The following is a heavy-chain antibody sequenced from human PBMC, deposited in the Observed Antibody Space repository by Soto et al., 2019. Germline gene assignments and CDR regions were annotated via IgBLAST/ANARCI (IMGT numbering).Heavy chain of an antibody. Sequence: EVQQLESGGGLVQPGVSLRLSCAASGFTFSSYAMSWVHHPPGKGLEWVSAISGSGGSTYYADSVKGRFTISRDNSKNTLYLQMNSLRAEDTAVYYCALESYDSSDYYYRGPNWFDPWGQGTLVTVSS. CDR3: ALESYDSSDYYYRGPNWFDP. J-gene: IGHJ5*02. D-gene: IGHD3-22*01. CDR1: GFTFSSYA. V-gene: IGHV3-23*01. CDR2: ISGSGGST.